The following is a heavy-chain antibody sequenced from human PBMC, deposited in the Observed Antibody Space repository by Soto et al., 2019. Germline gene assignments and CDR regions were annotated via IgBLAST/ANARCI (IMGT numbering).Heavy chain of an antibody. CDR2: ISSSSSYK. CDR3: ARAYYYGSGRQKEVL. CDR1: GFSFGRYS. V-gene: IGHV3-21*01. D-gene: IGHD3-10*01. J-gene: IGHJ4*02. Sequence: EVQLVESGGGLVKPGGSLRLSCVASGFSFGRYSIHWVRQAPGKGLEWVSYISSSSSYKYYADSVRGRSTISRDNAKKSVYLEMNGLRAEDTAVYYFARAYYYGSGRQKEVLWGQGTLVTVSS.